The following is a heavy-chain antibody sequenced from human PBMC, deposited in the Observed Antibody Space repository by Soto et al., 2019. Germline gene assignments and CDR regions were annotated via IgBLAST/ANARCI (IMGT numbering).Heavy chain of an antibody. CDR3: ASGRGYDILTGYYPYFDY. CDR2: ISWNSGSI. CDR1: GFTFSSYA. Sequence: PGGSLRLSCAASGFTFSSYAMSWVRQAPGKGLEWVSGISWNSGSIGYADSVKGRFTISRDNAKKSLYLQMNSLTADDTALYYCASGRGYDILTGYYPYFDYWGQGTLVTVSS. D-gene: IGHD3-9*01. J-gene: IGHJ4*02. V-gene: IGHV3-20*04.